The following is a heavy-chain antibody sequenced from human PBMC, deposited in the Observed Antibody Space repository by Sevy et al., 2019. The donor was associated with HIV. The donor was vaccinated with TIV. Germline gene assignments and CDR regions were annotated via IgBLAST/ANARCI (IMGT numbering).Heavy chain of an antibody. J-gene: IGHJ6*02. Sequence: GGSLRLSCTASGFIFNNYPMSWVRQAPGKGLEWVSTISAAGDTKYYADSVRGRFRISRDNSKNIVYLQMNGLGVEESAVYYCARDPGIIWFVAPPSMDVWGQGTTVTVSS. D-gene: IGHD2-21*01. V-gene: IGHV3-23*01. CDR2: ISAAGDTK. CDR1: GFIFNNYP. CDR3: ARDPGIIWFVAPPSMDV.